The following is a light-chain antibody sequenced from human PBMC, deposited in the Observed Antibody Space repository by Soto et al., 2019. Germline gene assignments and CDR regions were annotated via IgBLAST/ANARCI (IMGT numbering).Light chain of an antibody. Sequence: EIVMTQSPATLSVSPGERATLSCRASQSVSSNLAWYQQKPGQAPRLLIYDASTRATGIPARFSGSGSGTDFTLTISSLQSEDFAVYYCQQYNNWRPMAFGQGTKVEIK. V-gene: IGKV3-15*01. CDR1: QSVSSN. CDR3: QQYNNWRPMA. J-gene: IGKJ1*01. CDR2: DAS.